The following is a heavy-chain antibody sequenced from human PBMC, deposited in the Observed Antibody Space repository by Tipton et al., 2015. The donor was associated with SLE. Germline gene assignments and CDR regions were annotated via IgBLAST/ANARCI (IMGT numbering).Heavy chain of an antibody. Sequence: TLSLTCAVYGGSFSGYYWSWIRQPPGKGLEWIGSIYHSGSTYYNPSLKSRVTISVDTSKNQFSLKLSSVTAADTAVYYCARRVSGWSYMDVWGQGTTVTVSS. CDR3: ARRVSGWSYMDV. D-gene: IGHD6-19*01. CDR1: GGSFSGYY. J-gene: IGHJ6*02. V-gene: IGHV4-34*01. CDR2: IYHSGST.